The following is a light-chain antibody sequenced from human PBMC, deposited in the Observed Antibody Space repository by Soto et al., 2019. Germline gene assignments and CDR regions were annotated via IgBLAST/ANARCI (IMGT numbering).Light chain of an antibody. CDR1: SSDVGGYNY. CDR2: DVS. CDR3: CLYEGSFYV. V-gene: IGLV2-11*02. Sequence: QSVLPQPRQLSGPPGQSVTISCTGTSSDVGGYNYVSWYQQHPGKAPKLMIYDVSERPSGVPARFSGSTSGNTASLTISGLQAEDEDEYYCCLYEGSFYVFGTGTKVTVL. J-gene: IGLJ1*01.